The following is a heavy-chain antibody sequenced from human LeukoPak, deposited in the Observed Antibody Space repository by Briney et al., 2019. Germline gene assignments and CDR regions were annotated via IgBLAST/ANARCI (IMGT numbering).Heavy chain of an antibody. CDR2: INHSGST. V-gene: IGHV4-34*01. Sequence: PSETLSLTCAVYGGSFSGYYWSWIRQPPGKGLEWIGEINHSGSTNYNPSLKSRVTISVDTSKNQFSLKLSSVTAADTAVYYCARKLRGYFDLWGRGTLVTVSS. CDR1: GGSFSGYY. D-gene: IGHD1-1*01. CDR3: ARKLRGYFDL. J-gene: IGHJ2*01.